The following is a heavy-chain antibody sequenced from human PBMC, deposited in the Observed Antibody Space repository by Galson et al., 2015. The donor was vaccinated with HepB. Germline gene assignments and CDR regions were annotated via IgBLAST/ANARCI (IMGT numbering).Heavy chain of an antibody. V-gene: IGHV4-59*08. CDR1: GASISSYY. J-gene: IGHJ4*02. CDR2: IYNNGST. D-gene: IGHD5-12*01. CDR3: ARNEVPTLFFSY. Sequence: ETLSLTCTVSGASISSYYWSWIRQPPEKGLEWIGDIYNNGSTNYNPSLKSRVTISVDTSKNQFSLKLSSVAAADTAVYYCARNEVPTLFFSYWGQGTLVTVSS.